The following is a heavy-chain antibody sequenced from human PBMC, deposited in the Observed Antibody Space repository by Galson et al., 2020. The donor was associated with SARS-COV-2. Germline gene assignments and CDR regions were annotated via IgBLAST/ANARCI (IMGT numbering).Heavy chain of an antibody. CDR3: AKDRWPGIVVVITDFVGDY. CDR2: ISGSGGST. V-gene: IGHV3-23*01. Sequence: GESLKISCAASGFTFSSYAMSWVRQAPGKGLEWVSAISGSGGSTYYADSVKGRFTISRDNSKNTLYLQTNSLRAEDTAVYYCAKDRWPGIVVVITDFVGDYWGQGTLVTVSS. J-gene: IGHJ4*02. D-gene: IGHD3-22*01. CDR1: GFTFSSYA.